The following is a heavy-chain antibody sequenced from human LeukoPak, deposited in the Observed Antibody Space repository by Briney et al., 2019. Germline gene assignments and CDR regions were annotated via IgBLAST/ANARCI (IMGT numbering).Heavy chain of an antibody. CDR3: AREGYYDSSGYYDY. V-gene: IGHV3-66*02. CDR1: GFTVGSNY. J-gene: IGHJ4*02. CDR2: IYSGGST. D-gene: IGHD3-22*01. Sequence: GGSLRLSCAASGFTVGSNYMSWVRQAPGKGLEWVSVIYSGGSTYYADSVKGRFTISRDNSKNTLYLQMNSLRTEDTAVYYCAREGYYDSSGYYDYWGQGTLVTVSS.